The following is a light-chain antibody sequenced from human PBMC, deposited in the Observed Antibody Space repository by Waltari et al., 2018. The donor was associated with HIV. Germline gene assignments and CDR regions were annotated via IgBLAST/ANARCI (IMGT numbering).Light chain of an antibody. CDR2: DVG. V-gene: IGLV2-14*03. J-gene: IGLJ1*01. Sequence: QSALTQPASVSGSPGQSITLSCPGSSSDIGAYNSVCWYQQHPGKAPRLIIYDVGSRPAGVSNRFSASKYGNTAALTISGLQAGDEAEYDCKSKRSRGMPCVFGTGTKVAVL. CDR1: SSDIGAYNS. CDR3: KSKRSRGMPCV.